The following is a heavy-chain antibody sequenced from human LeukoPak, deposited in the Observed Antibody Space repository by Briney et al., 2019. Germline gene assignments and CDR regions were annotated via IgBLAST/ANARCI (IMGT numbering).Heavy chain of an antibody. CDR1: GGTFSSYA. Sequence: SVKVSCKASGGTFSSYAISWVRQAPGQGLEWMGRIIPILGIANYAQKFQGRVTITADKSTSTAYMGLSSLRSEDTAVYYCARAASGYSYGDYFDYWGQGTLVTVSS. D-gene: IGHD5-18*01. CDR3: ARAASGYSYGDYFDY. V-gene: IGHV1-69*04. J-gene: IGHJ4*02. CDR2: IIPILGIA.